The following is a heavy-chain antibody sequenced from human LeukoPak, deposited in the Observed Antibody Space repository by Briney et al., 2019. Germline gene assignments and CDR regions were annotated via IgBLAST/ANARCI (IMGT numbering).Heavy chain of an antibody. Sequence: PGRSLRLSRAASGFTFSSYGMHWVRQAPGKGLEWVAVIWYDGSNKYYADSVKGRFTISRDNSKNTLYLQMNSLRAEDTAVYYCARDRYSSGWYGTDVWGQGTTVTVSS. CDR2: IWYDGSNK. CDR3: ARDRYSSGWYGTDV. V-gene: IGHV3-33*01. J-gene: IGHJ6*02. CDR1: GFTFSSYG. D-gene: IGHD6-19*01.